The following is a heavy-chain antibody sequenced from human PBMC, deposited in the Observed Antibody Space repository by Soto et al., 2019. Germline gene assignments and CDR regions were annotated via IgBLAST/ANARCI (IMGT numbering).Heavy chain of an antibody. Sequence: QVQLVQSGAEVKKPGSSVKVSCKASGGTFSSYAINWVRHAPGQGLEWMGGIIPIFATADYAHKFQGRGTITADESTSTAYMELSSLRSEDTAVYYCAQCLLGVNYYYGMDVWGQGTTVTVSS. J-gene: IGHJ6*02. CDR3: AQCLLGVNYYYGMDV. D-gene: IGHD3-16*01. V-gene: IGHV1-69*12. CDR2: IIPIFATA. CDR1: GGTFSSYA.